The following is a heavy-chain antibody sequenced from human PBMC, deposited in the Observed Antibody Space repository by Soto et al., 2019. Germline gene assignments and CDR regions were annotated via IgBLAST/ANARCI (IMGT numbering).Heavy chain of an antibody. V-gene: IGHV4-39*01. D-gene: IGHD3-10*01. J-gene: IGHJ4*02. CDR1: GGSISSSSYY. CDR2: IYYSGST. Sequence: QLQLQESGPGLVKPSETLSLTCTVSGGSISSSSYYWGWIRQPPGKGLEWIGSIYYSGSTYYNPSLQRRVTIPVDTSKTQFSLKLSSVTAADTAVYYCAGTYYYGSGSYSYFDYWGQGTLVTVSS. CDR3: AGTYYYGSGSYSYFDY.